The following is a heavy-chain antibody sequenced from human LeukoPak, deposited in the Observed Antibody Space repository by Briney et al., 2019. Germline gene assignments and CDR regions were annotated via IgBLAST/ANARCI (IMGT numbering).Heavy chain of an antibody. D-gene: IGHD2-2*01. CDR1: GGSISSYY. CDR2: IYTSGST. J-gene: IGHJ6*02. V-gene: IGHV4-4*07. Sequence: SETLSLTCTVSGGSISSYYWSWIRQPAGKGLEWIGRIYTSGSTNYNPSLKSRVTMSVDTSKNQFSLKLSSVTAADTAVYYCARASLSGSTSSDYYYGMDVWGQGTTVTVSS. CDR3: ARASLSGSTSSDYYYGMDV.